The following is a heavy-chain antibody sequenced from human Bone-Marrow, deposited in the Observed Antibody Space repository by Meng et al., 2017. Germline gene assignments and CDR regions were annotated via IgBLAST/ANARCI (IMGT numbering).Heavy chain of an antibody. D-gene: IGHD2-15*01. V-gene: IGHV4-34*01. CDR3: ASGYCSGGSCQVGWFDP. CDR1: GGSCSGYY. J-gene: IGHJ5*02. CDR2: INHSGST. Sequence: VQLQQWCAGLLKPSETLSLTCAVYGGSCSGYYRSGIRQPPGKGLEWIGEINHSGSTNYNPSLKSRVTISVDTSKNQFSLKLSSVTAADTAVYYCASGYCSGGSCQVGWFDPWGQGTLVTVSS.